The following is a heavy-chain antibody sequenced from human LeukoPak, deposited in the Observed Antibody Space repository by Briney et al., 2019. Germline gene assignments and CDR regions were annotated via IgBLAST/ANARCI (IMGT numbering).Heavy chain of an antibody. CDR1: GFIFSNSW. Sequence: KPGGSLRLSCAASGFIFSNSWMSWVRQAPGKGLEWVGRIKSNSAGGITHYAEPVKGRFAISRDDSKNTLYLHMNSLKTEDTAVYYCAAEPNWFDPWGQGTLVTVSS. V-gene: IGHV3-15*01. CDR3: AAEPNWFDP. J-gene: IGHJ5*02. CDR2: IKSNSAGGIT.